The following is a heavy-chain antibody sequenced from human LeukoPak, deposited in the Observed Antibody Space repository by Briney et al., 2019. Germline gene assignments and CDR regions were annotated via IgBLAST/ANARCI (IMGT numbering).Heavy chain of an antibody. CDR2: INAGNGNT. V-gene: IGHV1-3*01. D-gene: IGHD6-13*01. CDR1: GYTFTTYA. Sequence: ASVTVSCKASGYTFTTYAMHWARQAPGQRLEWMGWINAGNGNTKYSQKFPARVTITRDTSASTAYMELSSLRSEDTAVYYCARDPIGSRWPYYFDYWGQGTLVTVSS. CDR3: ARDPIGSRWPYYFDY. J-gene: IGHJ4*02.